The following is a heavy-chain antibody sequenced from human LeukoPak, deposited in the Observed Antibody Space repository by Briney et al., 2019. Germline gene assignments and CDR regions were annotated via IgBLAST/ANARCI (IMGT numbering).Heavy chain of an antibody. V-gene: IGHV4-4*07. CDR2: LYISGST. J-gene: IGHJ4*02. Sequence: SETLSLTCTVSGASISSYYYNWIRQTAGRGLEWIGRLYISGSTDYNPSLKSRVTISVDTSNNQFSLNLNSVTAADTAVYFCARDLSGSLYFDYWGQGVLVTVFS. CDR1: GASISSYY. CDR3: ARDLSGSLYFDY. D-gene: IGHD3-10*01.